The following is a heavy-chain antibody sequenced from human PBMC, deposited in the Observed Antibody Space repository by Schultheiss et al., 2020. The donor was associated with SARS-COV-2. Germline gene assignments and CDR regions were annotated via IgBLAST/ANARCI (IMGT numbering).Heavy chain of an antibody. D-gene: IGHD2-2*01. CDR3: ARCGEYQLLSGFDY. Sequence: SETLSLTCTVSGGSISSYYWSWIRQPAGKGLEWIGSIYYSGSTYYNPSLKSRVTISVDTSKNQFSLKLSSVTAADTAVYYCARCGEYQLLSGFDYWGQGTLVTVSS. V-gene: IGHV4-59*05. J-gene: IGHJ4*02. CDR2: IYYSGST. CDR1: GGSISSYY.